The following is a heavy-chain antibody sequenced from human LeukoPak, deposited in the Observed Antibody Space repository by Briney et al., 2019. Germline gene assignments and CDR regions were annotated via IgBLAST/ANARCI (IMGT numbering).Heavy chain of an antibody. CDR3: ARQTGRVAVLD. CDR2: IKQGGSER. J-gene: IGHJ4*02. Sequence: GGSLRLSCAASGFTFSSYYMSWVRQAPGKGLEWVANIKQGGSERNYVDSVKGRFTISRDNAKNSLYLQMNSLRADDTAVYYCARQTGRVAVLDWGQGTLVTVSS. V-gene: IGHV3-7*01. D-gene: IGHD6-19*01. CDR1: GFTFSSYY.